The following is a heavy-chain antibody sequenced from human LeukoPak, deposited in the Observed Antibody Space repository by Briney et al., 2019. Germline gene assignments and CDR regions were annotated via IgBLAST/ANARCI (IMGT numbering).Heavy chain of an antibody. D-gene: IGHD1-26*01. Sequence: GRSLRLSCAASGFTFKHAWMSWVRQAPGKGLEWVGRIKSKTNGGTTDYAAPVKGRFTISRDDSKNTLYLQMNSLKTEDTAVYYCTWVGARYYFDYWGQGTLVTVSS. V-gene: IGHV3-15*01. CDR2: IKSKTNGGTT. CDR1: GFTFKHAW. J-gene: IGHJ4*02. CDR3: TWVGARYYFDY.